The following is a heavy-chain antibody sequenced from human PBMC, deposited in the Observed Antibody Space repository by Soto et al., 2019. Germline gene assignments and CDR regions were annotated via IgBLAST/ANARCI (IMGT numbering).Heavy chain of an antibody. J-gene: IGHJ5*02. CDR2: ISYSGST. D-gene: IGHD3-10*01. Sequence: SETLSLTCTVSGGSLRSGDYYWSWIRRPPGKGLEWIGYISYSGSTYYNPSLKSRVIISLDTSKNQFSLKLSSVTASDTAMYYCARSISMVRGVIGWFAPWGQGTLVTVSS. CDR3: ARSISMVRGVIGWFAP. CDR1: GGSLRSGDYY. V-gene: IGHV4-30-4*01.